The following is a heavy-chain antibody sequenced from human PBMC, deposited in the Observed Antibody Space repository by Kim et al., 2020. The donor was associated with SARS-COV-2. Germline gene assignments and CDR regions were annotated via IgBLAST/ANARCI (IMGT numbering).Heavy chain of an antibody. J-gene: IGHJ3*02. CDR1: GNSFSTYW. CDR2: IYLRDSDT. Sequence: GESLKISCEGSGNSFSTYWIGWVRQMPGKGLEWMGIIYLRDSDTRYSPSFQGHITISTNKSISTAYLHWSSLKASDTAIYFCARPNILTGYPNAFDIWGQGTMVTVSS. CDR3: ARPNILTGYPNAFDI. D-gene: IGHD3-9*01. V-gene: IGHV5-51*01.